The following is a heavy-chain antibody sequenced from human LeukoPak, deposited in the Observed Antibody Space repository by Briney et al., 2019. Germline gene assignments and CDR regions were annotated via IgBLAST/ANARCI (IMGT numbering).Heavy chain of an antibody. J-gene: IGHJ5*02. Sequence: PGGSLRLSCAAPGFTFSSYGMHWVRQAPGKGLEWVAFIRYDGSNKYYADSVQGRFTISRDNSKNTLYLQMNSLRAEDTAVYYCVSGGWFDPWGQGTLVTVSS. CDR3: VSGGWFDP. CDR1: GFTFSSYG. D-gene: IGHD3-10*01. CDR2: IRYDGSNK. V-gene: IGHV3-30*02.